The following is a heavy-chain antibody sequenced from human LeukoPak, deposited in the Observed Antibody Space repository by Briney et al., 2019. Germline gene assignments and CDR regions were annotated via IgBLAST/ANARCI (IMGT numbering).Heavy chain of an antibody. Sequence: GGSLRLSCTASGFTFGDYAMSWFRQAPGKGLEWVGFIRSKAYGGTTEYAASVKGRFTISRDDSKSIAYLQMNSLKTEDTAVYYCTRAGSGRCMGVVFELPVKGYYFDYWGQGTLVTVSS. CDR3: TRAGSGRCMGVVFELPVKGYYFDY. CDR1: GFTFGDYA. D-gene: IGHD6-19*01. V-gene: IGHV3-49*03. CDR2: IRSKAYGGTT. J-gene: IGHJ4*02.